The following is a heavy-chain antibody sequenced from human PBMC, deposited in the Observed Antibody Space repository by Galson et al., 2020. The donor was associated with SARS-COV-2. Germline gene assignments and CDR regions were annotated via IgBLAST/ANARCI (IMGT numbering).Heavy chain of an antibody. CDR2: IIPILGIA. CDR3: ARVSGDTARLYYYYMDV. D-gene: IGHD5-18*01. CDR1: GGTFSSYA. J-gene: IGHJ6*03. V-gene: IGHV1-69*10. Sequence: KISCKASGGTFSSYAISWVRQAPGQGLEWMGGIIPILGIANYAQKFQGRVTITADKSTSTAYMELSSLRSEDTAVYYCARVSGDTARLYYYYMDVWGKGTTVTVSS.